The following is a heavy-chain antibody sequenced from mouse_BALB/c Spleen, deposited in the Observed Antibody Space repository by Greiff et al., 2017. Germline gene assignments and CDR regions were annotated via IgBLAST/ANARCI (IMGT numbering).Heavy chain of an antibody. V-gene: IGHV5-6*01. CDR1: GFTFSSYG. D-gene: IGHD1-1*01. CDR2: ISSGGSYT. J-gene: IGHJ1*01. Sequence: EVKLVESGGDLVKPGGSLKLSCAASGFTFSSYGMSWVRQTPDKRLEWVATISSGGSYTYYPDSVKGRFTISRDNAKNTLYLQMSSLKSEDTAMYYCARQGTTVVASEWYFDVWGAGTTVTVSS. CDR3: ARQGTTVVASEWYFDV.